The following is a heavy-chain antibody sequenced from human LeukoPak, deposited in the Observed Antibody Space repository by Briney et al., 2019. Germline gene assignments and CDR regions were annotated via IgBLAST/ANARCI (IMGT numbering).Heavy chain of an antibody. CDR3: ARTPRGAVAGTVRTNWFDP. CDR1: GYTFTSYG. Sequence: ASVKVSCKASGYTFTSYGISWVRQAPGQGLEWMGWISAYNGNTNYAQKLQGRVTMTTPTSTTTAYMEPRSLRSDDTAVYYCARTPRGAVAGTVRTNWFDPWGQGTLVTVSS. V-gene: IGHV1-18*01. J-gene: IGHJ5*02. D-gene: IGHD6-19*01. CDR2: ISAYNGNT.